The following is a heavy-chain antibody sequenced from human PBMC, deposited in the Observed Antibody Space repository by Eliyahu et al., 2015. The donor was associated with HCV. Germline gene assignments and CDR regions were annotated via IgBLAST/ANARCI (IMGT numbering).Heavy chain of an antibody. V-gene: IGHV3-30-3*01. Sequence: QVQLVESGGGVVQPGRSLRLSCAASGFTFSSYAMXWVRQGPGKGLEWVAVIXYDGSNKYYADSVKGRFTISRDNSKNTLYLQMNSLRAEDTAVYYCVSIGIMITFGGVAGVDYWGQGTLVTVSS. CDR3: VSIGIMITFGGVAGVDY. D-gene: IGHD3-16*01. CDR2: IXYDGSNK. J-gene: IGHJ4*02. CDR1: GFTFSSYA.